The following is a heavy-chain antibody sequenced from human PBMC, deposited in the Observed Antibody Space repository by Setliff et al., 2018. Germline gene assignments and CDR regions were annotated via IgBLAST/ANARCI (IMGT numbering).Heavy chain of an antibody. V-gene: IGHV4-39*07. D-gene: IGHD6-13*01. J-gene: IGHJ6*03. CDR1: GGSISSSSYY. CDR2: IHYSGST. Sequence: SETLSLTCTVSGGSISSSSYYWGWIRQPPGKGLEWIGSIHYSGSTYYNPSLKSRVTISIDTSKNQFSLKLSSVTAADTAVYYCARARGSSWLFYYMDVWGKGTTVTVSS. CDR3: ARARGSSWLFYYMDV.